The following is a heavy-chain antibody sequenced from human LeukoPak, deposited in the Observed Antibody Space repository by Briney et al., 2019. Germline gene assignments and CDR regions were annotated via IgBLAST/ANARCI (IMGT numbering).Heavy chain of an antibody. CDR2: IKQDGSEN. CDR3: ARDHTSEFGSYYYDSSGYFDY. CDR1: GFTFSSYW. J-gene: IGHJ4*02. Sequence: GGSLRLSCAASGFTFSSYWMSWVRQAPGKGLEWVANIKQDGSENYYVDSVKGRFTISRDNDKNSLYLQMNSLGAEDTGVYYCARDHTSEFGSYYYDSSGYFDYWGQGTGDPV. V-gene: IGHV3-7*01. D-gene: IGHD3-22*01.